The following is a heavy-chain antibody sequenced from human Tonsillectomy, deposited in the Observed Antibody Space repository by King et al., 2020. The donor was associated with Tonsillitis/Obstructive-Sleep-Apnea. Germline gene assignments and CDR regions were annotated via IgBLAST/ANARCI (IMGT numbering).Heavy chain of an antibody. CDR2: IYTSGST. Sequence: QLQESGPGLVKPSETLSLTCSVSGGSISSYYWTWIRQPAGKGLEWIGRIYTSGSTNYNPSLKSRVTMSVDTSKNQFSLKLSSVTAADTAVYYCATYSSSSGYYYYGMDVWRQGTTVTVSS. V-gene: IGHV4-4*07. CDR3: ATYSSSSGYYYYGMDV. D-gene: IGHD6-6*01. CDR1: GGSISSYY. J-gene: IGHJ6*02.